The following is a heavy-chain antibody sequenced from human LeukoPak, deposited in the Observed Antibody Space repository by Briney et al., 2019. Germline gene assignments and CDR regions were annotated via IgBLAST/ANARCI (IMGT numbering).Heavy chain of an antibody. Sequence: QPGGSLRLSCAASGSTFSSYWMSWVRQAPGKGLEWVANIKQDGSEKYYVDSVKGRFTISRDNAKNSLYLQMNSLRAEDTAVYYCASLIAVAWPFDYWGQGTLVTVSS. D-gene: IGHD6-19*01. CDR1: GSTFSSYW. CDR3: ASLIAVAWPFDY. CDR2: IKQDGSEK. V-gene: IGHV3-7*01. J-gene: IGHJ4*02.